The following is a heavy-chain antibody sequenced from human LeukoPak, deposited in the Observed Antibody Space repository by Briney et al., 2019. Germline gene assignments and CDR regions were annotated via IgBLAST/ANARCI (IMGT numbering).Heavy chain of an antibody. J-gene: IGHJ4*02. Sequence: SETLSLTCTVSGGSISSSSYYWGWIRQPPGKGLEWIGSIYYSGSTYYNPSLKSRVTISVDTSKNQFSLKLSSVTAADTAVCYCARSVVPADIWASTNYYFDYWGQGTLVTVSS. CDR3: ARSVVPADIWASTNYYFDY. CDR1: GGSISSSSYY. CDR2: IYYSGST. V-gene: IGHV4-39*07. D-gene: IGHD2-2*01.